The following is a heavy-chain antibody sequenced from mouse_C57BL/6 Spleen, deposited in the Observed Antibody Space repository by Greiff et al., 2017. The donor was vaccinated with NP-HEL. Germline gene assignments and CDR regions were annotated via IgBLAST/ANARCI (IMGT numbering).Heavy chain of an antibody. D-gene: IGHD2-3*01. J-gene: IGHJ3*01. CDR3: ARGGWLLPFAY. CDR1: VYTFTSYW. V-gene: IGHV1-55*01. Sequence: LQQPGAELVKPGASVKLSCKASVYTFTSYWMHWVKQRPGQGLEWIGDIYPGSGSTNYNEKFKSKATLTVDTSSSTAYMQLSSLTSEDSAVYYCARGGWLLPFAYWGQGTLVTVSA. CDR2: IYPGSGST.